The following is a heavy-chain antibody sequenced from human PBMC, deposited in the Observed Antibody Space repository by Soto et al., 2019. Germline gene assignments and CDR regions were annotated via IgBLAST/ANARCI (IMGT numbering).Heavy chain of an antibody. J-gene: IGHJ4*02. CDR2: INQDGSQV. Sequence: GGSLIVSCVASGLSISSSWIFWIRQTPGKGLEWVTNINQDGSQVAYADAVKGRFTVSRDNAKNAVYLQMNSLTVEDTAVYFCARDFSYQRFDHWGQGALVTVSS. CDR3: ARDFSYQRFDH. CDR1: GLSISSSW. D-gene: IGHD3-16*02. V-gene: IGHV3-7*01.